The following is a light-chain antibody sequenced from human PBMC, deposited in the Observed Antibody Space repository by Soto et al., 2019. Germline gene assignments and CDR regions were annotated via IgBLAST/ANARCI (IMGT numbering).Light chain of an antibody. CDR2: GNN. J-gene: IGLJ1*01. CDR3: QSSDSSLSAV. V-gene: IGLV1-40*01. CDR1: SSNIGAGYD. Sequence: QSALTQPPSVSGAPGQRVTISCTGGSSNIGAGYDVHWYQQLPGTAPKLLISGNNNRPSGVPDRLSGSKSGTSASLAINGLQAEDEADYYCQSSDSSLSAVFGTGTKVTVL.